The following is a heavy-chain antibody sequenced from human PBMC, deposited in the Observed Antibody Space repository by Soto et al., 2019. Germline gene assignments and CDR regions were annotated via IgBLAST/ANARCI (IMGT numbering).Heavy chain of an antibody. Sequence: GGSLRLSCEASGFTFSGHAMSWVRQAPGKGLEWVSLIIGSGGSTFYADSVKGRLTISRDNAKNTLYLQMNSLRAEDTAVYYCARDRDYGDYGGTSNYYGMDVWGQGTTVTVSS. J-gene: IGHJ6*02. CDR1: GFTFSGHA. CDR3: ARDRDYGDYGGTSNYYGMDV. V-gene: IGHV3-23*01. CDR2: IIGSGGST. D-gene: IGHD4-17*01.